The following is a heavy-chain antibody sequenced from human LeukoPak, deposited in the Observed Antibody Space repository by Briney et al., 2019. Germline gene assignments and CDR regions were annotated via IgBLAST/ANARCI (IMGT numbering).Heavy chain of an antibody. CDR3: ASHEGTGAHGMDV. V-gene: IGHV4-34*01. CDR2: INHSGST. CDR1: GGSFSGYY. Sequence: SETPSLTCAVYGGSFSGYYWSWIRQPPGKGLEWIGEINHSGSTNYNPSLKSRVTISVDTSKNQFSLKLSSVTAADTAVYYCASHEGTGAHGMDVWGQGTTVTVSS. D-gene: IGHD1-26*01. J-gene: IGHJ6*02.